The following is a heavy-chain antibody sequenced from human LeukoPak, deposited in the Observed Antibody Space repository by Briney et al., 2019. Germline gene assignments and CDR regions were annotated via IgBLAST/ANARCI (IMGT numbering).Heavy chain of an antibody. V-gene: IGHV3-7*03. CDR2: IKQDGSER. CDR1: GFTFSSYW. CDR3: ATGAGCGY. D-gene: IGHD6-19*01. Sequence: PGGSLRLSCAASGFTFSSYWMTWVRQAPGKRLEWVANIKQDGSERNYVDSVKGRFTISRDNAKNSLYLQMNTLRDEDTAVYYCATGAGCGYWGQGTLVTVSS. J-gene: IGHJ4*02.